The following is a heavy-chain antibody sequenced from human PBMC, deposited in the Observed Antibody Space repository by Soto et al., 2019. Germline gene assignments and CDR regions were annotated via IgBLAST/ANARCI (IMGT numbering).Heavy chain of an antibody. CDR2: IYYSGST. D-gene: IGHD5-12*01. Sequence: SETLSLTCTVSGGSISSSGYYWDWIRQRPGEGLEWIGYIYYSGSTFYNPSLKSRIAISLDTSKNQLSLKLNSVTAADTAVYYCARGSIVARVGDWGQGTLVTVSS. CDR3: ARGSIVARVGD. V-gene: IGHV4-31*03. J-gene: IGHJ4*02. CDR1: GGSISSSGYY.